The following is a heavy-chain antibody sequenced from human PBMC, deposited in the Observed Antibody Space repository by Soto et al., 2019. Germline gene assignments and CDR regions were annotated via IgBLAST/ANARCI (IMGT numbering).Heavy chain of an antibody. J-gene: IGHJ5*02. D-gene: IGHD3-3*01. CDR3: ARHAIFGNCLDP. CDR2: LYYSGST. CDR1: GGSISSTSYY. Sequence: QLQLQESGPGLVKPSETLSLTCTVSGGSISSTSYYWGWIRQPPGKGLEWIGSLYYSGSTYYNPALKIRVTLSVDTSKNQFSLRLSSVTAADTAVYYCARHAIFGNCLDPWGQGPLVTVSS. V-gene: IGHV4-39*01.